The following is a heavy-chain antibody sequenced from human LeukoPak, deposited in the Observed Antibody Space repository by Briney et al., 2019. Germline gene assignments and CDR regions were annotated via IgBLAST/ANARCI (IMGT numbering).Heavy chain of an antibody. Sequence: NTSETLSLTCTVSGGSISSYYWSWIRQPPGKGLEWIGYIYYSGSTNYNPSLKSRVTISVDTSKNQFSLRLSSVTAADTAVYYCARGKTYYYDSSGYYLDYWGQGTWSPSPQ. V-gene: IGHV4-59*01. CDR1: GGSISSYY. J-gene: IGHJ4*02. CDR3: ARGKTYYYDSSGYYLDY. D-gene: IGHD3-22*01. CDR2: IYYSGST.